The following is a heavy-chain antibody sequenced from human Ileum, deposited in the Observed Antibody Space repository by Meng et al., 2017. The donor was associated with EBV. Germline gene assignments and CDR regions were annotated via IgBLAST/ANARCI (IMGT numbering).Heavy chain of an antibody. CDR2: IYWNDDK. J-gene: IGHJ5*01. V-gene: IGHV2-5*01. CDR1: GFSLTSSGVG. Sequence: QITLKESVPTPVKPIPTLTLTCSFSGFSLTSSGVGVGWIRQPPGKALEWLALIYWNDDKRYSPSLKSRLTVTRDTSKNQVVLTLTNVDPVDTATYYCARRPGSPSSRFDYWGQGTLVTVSS. D-gene: IGHD6-6*01. CDR3: ARRPGSPSSRFDY.